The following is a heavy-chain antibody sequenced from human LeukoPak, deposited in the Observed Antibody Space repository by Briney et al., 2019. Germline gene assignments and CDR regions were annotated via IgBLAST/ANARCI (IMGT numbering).Heavy chain of an antibody. J-gene: IGHJ4*02. CDR1: GFTFGDYA. V-gene: IGHV3-49*04. CDR2: IRSKAFGGTT. CDR3: TREGVVGAAVFDQ. Sequence: PGRSLRLYCTASGFTFGDYAMSWVRQAPGKGLEWVGLIRSKAFGGTTEYAASVKGRFAISRDDSKSIAYLQRNSLKTEDTAVYYCTREGVVGAAVFDQWGQGTLVTVSS. D-gene: IGHD1-26*01.